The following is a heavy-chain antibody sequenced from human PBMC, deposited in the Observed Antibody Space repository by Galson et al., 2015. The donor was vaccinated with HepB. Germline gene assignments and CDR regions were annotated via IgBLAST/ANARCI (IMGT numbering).Heavy chain of an antibody. J-gene: IGHJ5*02. Sequence: SVKVSCKASGYTFASYYMHWVRQAPGQGLEWMGIINPSGGSTSYAQKFQGRVTMTRDTSTSTVYMELSSLRSEDTAVYYCARESRSLGLRLRDWFDPWGQGTLVTVSS. CDR3: ARESRSLGLRLRDWFDP. V-gene: IGHV1-46*01. CDR1: GYTFASYY. D-gene: IGHD5/OR15-5a*01. CDR2: INPSGGST.